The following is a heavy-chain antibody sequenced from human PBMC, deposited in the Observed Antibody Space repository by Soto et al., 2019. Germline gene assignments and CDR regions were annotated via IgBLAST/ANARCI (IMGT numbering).Heavy chain of an antibody. CDR3: SRGHLSNWRWLDH. CDR1: GGSISSYY. J-gene: IGHJ5*02. CDR2: IYSSENT. V-gene: IGHV4-59*01. D-gene: IGHD1-1*01. Sequence: SETLSLTCTVSGGSISSYYWIWIPQPPAKGLEWIGNIYSSENTNYNPSLKSRVTISVDTSKNQFSLNLRSVTAADTAVYYCSRGHLSNWRWLDHWGQGTLVT.